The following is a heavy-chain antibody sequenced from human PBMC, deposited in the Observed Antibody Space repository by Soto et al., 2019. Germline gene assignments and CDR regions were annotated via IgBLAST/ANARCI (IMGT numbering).Heavy chain of an antibody. CDR1: GFTVSSNY. CDR3: ARLPGYCSGDSCRIDY. CDR2: IYSGGST. J-gene: IGHJ4*02. V-gene: IGHV3-66*04. Sequence: GGSLRLSCAASGFTVSSNYMSWVRQAPGKGLEWVSVIYSGGSTYYADSVKGRFTISRDNSKNTLYLQMNSLTAADTAVYFCARLPGYCSGDSCRIDYWGQGTLVTVSS. D-gene: IGHD2-15*01.